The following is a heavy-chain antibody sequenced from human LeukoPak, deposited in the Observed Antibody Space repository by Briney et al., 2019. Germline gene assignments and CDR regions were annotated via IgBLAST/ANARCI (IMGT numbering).Heavy chain of an antibody. CDR1: GFTFSSYA. V-gene: IGHV3-23*01. Sequence: GSLRLSCAASGFTFSSYAMSWVRQAPGKGLEWVSAISGSGGSTYYADSVKGRFTISRDNSKNTLYLQMNSLRAEDTAVYYCAKDRSGYSYIEYYFDYWGQGTLVTVSS. CDR2: ISGSGGST. D-gene: IGHD5-18*01. J-gene: IGHJ4*02. CDR3: AKDRSGYSYIEYYFDY.